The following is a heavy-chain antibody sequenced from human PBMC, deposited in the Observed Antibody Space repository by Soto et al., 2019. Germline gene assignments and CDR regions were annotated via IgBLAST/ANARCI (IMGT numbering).Heavy chain of an antibody. CDR2: ISGSGNYI. CDR1: GFSFSGYT. V-gene: IGHV3-21*01. CDR3: ARVTVTRNDAFDL. Sequence: EVQLVESGGGLVKPGGSLRLSCGASGFSFSGYTMNWVRQAPGKGLEWVSSISGSGNYIYYADSVKGRFTISRDNDKNSLYLQMNSLRAEETAVYYCARVTVTRNDAFDLWGQGTMVTVSS. D-gene: IGHD4-17*01. J-gene: IGHJ3*01.